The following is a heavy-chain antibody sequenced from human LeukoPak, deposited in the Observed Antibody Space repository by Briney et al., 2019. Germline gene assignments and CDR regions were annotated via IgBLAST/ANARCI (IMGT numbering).Heavy chain of an antibody. Sequence: SQTLSLTCTVSGGSISSGDYYWSWIRQPPGKGLEWIGNIYYSGSGTTYYNPSLKSRVTISVDTSKNQFSLRLSSVTAADTAVYYCGRDSRGDYWGQGTLVTVSS. V-gene: IGHV4-30-4*01. CDR3: GRDSRGDY. D-gene: IGHD5-24*01. J-gene: IGHJ4*02. CDR1: GGSISSGDYY. CDR2: IYYSGSGTT.